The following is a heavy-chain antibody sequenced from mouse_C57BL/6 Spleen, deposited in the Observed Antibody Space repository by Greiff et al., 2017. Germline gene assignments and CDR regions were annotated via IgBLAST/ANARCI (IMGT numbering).Heavy chain of an antibody. CDR2: LDPEDGDT. CDR3: TTMGLGDARDY. J-gene: IGHJ4*01. Sequence: VQLQQSGAELVRPGASVTLSCTASGFNIKDYYMHWVKQRPEQGLEWIGRLDPEDGDTEYAPKFQGKATMTADTSSNTAYLQLSSLTSEDTAVYYCTTMGLGDARDYWGQGTSVTVSS. D-gene: IGHD3-1*01. V-gene: IGHV14-1*01. CDR1: GFNIKDYY.